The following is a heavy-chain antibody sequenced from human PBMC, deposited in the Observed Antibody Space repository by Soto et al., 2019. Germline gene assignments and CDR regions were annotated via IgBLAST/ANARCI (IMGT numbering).Heavy chain of an antibody. CDR3: ARTDKVGYYQH. V-gene: IGHV4-38-2*01. J-gene: IGHJ1*01. D-gene: IGHD3-3*01. CDR1: GGSIISIYH. Sequence: AENLSLTCVVSGGSIISIYHWAWIRQPPGRGLEWIASIYHTGTTYYTPSLKSRVTISVDTSKNQFSLRLSSVTDADSAVYFCARTDKVGYYQHFGQGNLGTVSS. CDR2: IYHTGTT.